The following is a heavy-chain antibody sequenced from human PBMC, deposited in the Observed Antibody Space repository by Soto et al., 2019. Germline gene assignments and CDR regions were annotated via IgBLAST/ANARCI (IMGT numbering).Heavy chain of an antibody. D-gene: IGHD2-15*01. J-gene: IGHJ4*02. V-gene: IGHV4-34*01. CDR3: ARGKTYCSGGSCYEQYDY. Sequence: QVQLQQWGAGLLKPSETLSLTCAIYGGSFSGYYWSWIRQPPGKGLEWMGGINHSGSTDYNPSLKSRVTISEGTSKNQFSLKLNSVTAADTAVYYCARGKTYCSGGSCYEQYDYWGQGTLVTVSS. CDR2: INHSGST. CDR1: GGSFSGYY.